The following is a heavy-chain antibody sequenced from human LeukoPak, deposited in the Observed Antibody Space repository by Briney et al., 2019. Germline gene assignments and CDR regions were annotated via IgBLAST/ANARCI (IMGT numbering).Heavy chain of an antibody. D-gene: IGHD3-22*01. CDR1: GYTFTSHD. CDR2: MNPNSGNT. Sequence: GASVKVSCKASGYTFTSHDINWVRQATGQGLEWMGWMNPNSGNTGYVQKFQGRITMTRDNSINTAYMQLSRLRSDDTAVYYCARQGYDSSGYYYGGTSSLDYWGQGTLVTVSS. J-gene: IGHJ4*02. V-gene: IGHV1-8*01. CDR3: ARQGYDSSGYYYGGTSSLDY.